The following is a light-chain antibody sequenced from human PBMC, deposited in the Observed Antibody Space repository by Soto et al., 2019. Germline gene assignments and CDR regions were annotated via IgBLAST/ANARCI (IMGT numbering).Light chain of an antibody. CDR3: QKYNSAPWT. J-gene: IGKJ1*01. Sequence: DIQMTQSPSSLSTSVGDRVTITCRASQGISNYLAWYQQKPGKVPKLLIYAASTLQSGVPSRFSGSGSGTDFPLTISSLQPEDVATYYGQKYNSAPWTFGQGTKVEIK. V-gene: IGKV1-27*01. CDR2: AAS. CDR1: QGISNY.